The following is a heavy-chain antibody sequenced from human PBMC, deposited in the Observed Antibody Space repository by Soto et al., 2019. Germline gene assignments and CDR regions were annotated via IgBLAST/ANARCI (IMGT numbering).Heavy chain of an antibody. J-gene: IGHJ4*02. CDR3: AKDARSGSYYFDY. D-gene: IGHD1-26*01. Sequence: SLSLSYAASGFTFDYYAMHWVRQAPGKGLEWVSGISWNSGSIGYADSVKGRFTISRDNAKNSLYLQMNSLRAEDTALYYCAKDARSGSYYFDYWGQGTLVTVSS. CDR1: GFTFDYYA. CDR2: ISWNSGSI. V-gene: IGHV3-9*01.